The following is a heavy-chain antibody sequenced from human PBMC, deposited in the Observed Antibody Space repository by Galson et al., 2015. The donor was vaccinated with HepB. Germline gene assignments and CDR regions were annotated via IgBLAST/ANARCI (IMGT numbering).Heavy chain of an antibody. V-gene: IGHV1-69*06. J-gene: IGHJ4*02. CDR3: ARGDYDFWSGYYSFDY. CDR2: IIPIFGTA. Sequence: SVKVSCKASGGTFSSYAISWVRQAPGQGLEWMGGIIPIFGTANYAQKFQGRVTITADKSTSTAYMELSSLRSEDTAVYYCARGDYDFWSGYYSFDYWGQGTLVTVSS. CDR1: GGTFSSYA. D-gene: IGHD3-3*01.